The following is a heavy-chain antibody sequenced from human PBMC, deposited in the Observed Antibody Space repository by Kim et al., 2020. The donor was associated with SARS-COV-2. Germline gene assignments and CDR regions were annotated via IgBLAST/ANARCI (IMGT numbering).Heavy chain of an antibody. CDR3: ARWELNFDY. Sequence: GTTCSDPSLKSRVTIAVDTSKNQFSLKLSSVTAADTAVYYCARWELNFDYWGQGTLVTVSS. D-gene: IGHD1-26*01. CDR2: GTT. J-gene: IGHJ4*02. V-gene: IGHV4-39*01.